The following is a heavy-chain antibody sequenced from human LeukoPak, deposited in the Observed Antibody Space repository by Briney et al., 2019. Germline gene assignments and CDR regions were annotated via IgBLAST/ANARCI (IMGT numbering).Heavy chain of an antibody. Sequence: SETLSLTCAAYGGSFSGYYWSWIRQPPGKGLEWIGEINHSGSTNYNPSLKSRVTISVDTSKNQFSLKLSSVTAADTAVYYCARGNILTGYKRRGIFDYWGQGTLVTVSS. J-gene: IGHJ4*02. D-gene: IGHD3-9*01. CDR2: INHSGST. CDR1: GGSFSGYY. CDR3: ARGNILTGYKRRGIFDY. V-gene: IGHV4-34*01.